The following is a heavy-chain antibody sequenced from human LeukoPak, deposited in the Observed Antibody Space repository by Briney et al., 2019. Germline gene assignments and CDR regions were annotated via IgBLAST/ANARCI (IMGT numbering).Heavy chain of an antibody. V-gene: IGHV1-18*04. Sequence: ASVKVSCKASGYTFTSYGISWVRQAPGQGLEWMGWISAYNGNTNYAQKLQGRVTMTTDTSTSTAYMELRSLRSDDTAVYYCARDRVPVAIAYNEAFDIWGKGKMVTVFS. CDR2: ISAYNGNT. J-gene: IGHJ3*02. D-gene: IGHD2-2*01. CDR1: GYTFTSYG. CDR3: ARDRVPVAIAYNEAFDI.